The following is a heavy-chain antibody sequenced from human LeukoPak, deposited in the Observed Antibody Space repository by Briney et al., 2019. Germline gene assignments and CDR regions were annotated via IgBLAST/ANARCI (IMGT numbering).Heavy chain of an antibody. J-gene: IGHJ1*01. V-gene: IGHV4-39*01. CDR1: GDSVSRSDSY. Sequence: SETLSLTCSVSGDSVSRSDSYWDWIRQPPGKGLEWIGTIYYSGRTYYSPSLKSRVTMSVDPSNNQFSLNLRSVTAADTAVYYCARRRYYDASGYLEWGQGTLLSVSS. CDR3: ARRRYYDASGYLE. CDR2: IYYSGRT. D-gene: IGHD3-22*01.